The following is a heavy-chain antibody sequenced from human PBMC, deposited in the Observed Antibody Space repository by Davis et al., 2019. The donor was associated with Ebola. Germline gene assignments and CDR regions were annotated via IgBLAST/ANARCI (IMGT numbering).Heavy chain of an antibody. J-gene: IGHJ4*02. CDR3: AKGRDGITGAN. CDR1: GFTFSGSA. Sequence: PGGSLRLSCAASGFTFSGSAMHWVRQASGKGLEWVGRIRSKANSYATAYAASVKGRFTISRDDSKNTAYLQMNSLKTEDTAVYYCAKGRDGITGANWGQGTLVTVSS. CDR2: IRSKANSYAT. V-gene: IGHV3-73*01. D-gene: IGHD1-20*01.